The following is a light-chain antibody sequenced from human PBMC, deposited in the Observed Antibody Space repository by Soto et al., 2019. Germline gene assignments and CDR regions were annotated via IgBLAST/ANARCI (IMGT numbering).Light chain of an antibody. CDR2: DAS. CDR1: QSVSSN. CDR3: QQYDGWPAT. V-gene: IGKV3-15*01. J-gene: IGKJ1*01. Sequence: EKVMTQSPATLSVSPGERATLSCRASQSVSSNLAWYQQKPGQAPRLLIYDASTRATGIPARFSGSGSGTEFTLTISSLQSEDLAVYYCQQYDGWPATFGQGTKVEIK.